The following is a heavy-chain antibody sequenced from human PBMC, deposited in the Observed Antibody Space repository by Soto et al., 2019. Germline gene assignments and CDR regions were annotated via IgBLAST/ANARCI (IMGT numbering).Heavy chain of an antibody. D-gene: IGHD3-3*01. V-gene: IGHV3-23*01. CDR3: AKDLGSSFGVVIITGDAFDI. J-gene: IGHJ3*02. CDR2: ISGSGGST. Sequence: GGSLRLSCAASGFTFSSYAMSWVRQAPGKGLEWVSAISGSGGSTYYADSVKGRFTISRDNSKNTLYLQMNSLRAEDTAVYYCAKDLGSSFGVVIITGDAFDIWGQGTMVTVSS. CDR1: GFTFSSYA.